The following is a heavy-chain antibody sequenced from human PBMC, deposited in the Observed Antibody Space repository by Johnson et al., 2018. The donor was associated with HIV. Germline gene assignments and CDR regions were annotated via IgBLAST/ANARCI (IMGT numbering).Heavy chain of an antibody. D-gene: IGHD2-15*01. CDR1: GFTVNGNY. J-gene: IGHJ3*02. CDR3: AKSGGHCIGGMCYDAFDI. V-gene: IGHV3-66*02. Sequence: VQLVESGGGLVQPGGSLRLSCAVSGFTVNGNYMSWVRQAPGKGLEWVSVIYSGDTTYYADSVKGRFTISRDTSKNTLYLQMDSLRAEDTAVYYCAKSGGHCIGGMCYDAFDIWGQGTMVTVSS. CDR2: IYSGDTT.